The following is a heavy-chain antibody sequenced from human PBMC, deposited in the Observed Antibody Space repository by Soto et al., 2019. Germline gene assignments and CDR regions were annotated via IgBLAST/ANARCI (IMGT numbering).Heavy chain of an antibody. J-gene: IGHJ4*02. CDR3: ARDRAGYYSHFVY. D-gene: IGHD3-22*01. V-gene: IGHV1-69*01. Sequence: QVYLVQSGAEVKKPGSSVKVSCKAFRGTFTNYAFSWVRQAPGQGLEWMGGIMPFFGSGNYAQKFQGRINITADESTSSVYLELTSLRSEDTAVYYCARDRAGYYSHFVYWGQGTLVTVSS. CDR1: RGTFTNYA. CDR2: IMPFFGSG.